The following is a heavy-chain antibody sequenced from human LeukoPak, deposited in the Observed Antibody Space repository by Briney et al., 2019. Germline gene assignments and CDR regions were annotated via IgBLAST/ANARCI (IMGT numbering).Heavy chain of an antibody. J-gene: IGHJ4*02. Sequence: PGGSLRLSCAASGFSFSSYGMHWVRQAPGKGLEWVVFIRYDGNDKHFADSVKGRFSVSRDNSKNTLYLQMSTLRAEDTAVYYCAKPFPYSGSFFVDYWGQGTLVTVSS. CDR2: IRYDGNDK. CDR3: AKPFPYSGSFFVDY. D-gene: IGHD1-26*01. V-gene: IGHV3-30*02. CDR1: GFSFSSYG.